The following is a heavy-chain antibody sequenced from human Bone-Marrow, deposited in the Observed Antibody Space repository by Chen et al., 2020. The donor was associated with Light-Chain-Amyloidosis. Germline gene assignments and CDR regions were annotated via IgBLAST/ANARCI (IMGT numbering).Heavy chain of an antibody. V-gene: IGHV1-69*04. Sequence: QVQLVQSGAEVKKPGSSVKVSCKASGGTFSSYAISWVRQAPGQGLEWMGRIIPILGIANYAQKFQGSITITADKSTSTAYMELSSLRSEDTAVYYCARDQPSFHYGSGSYYNVGLNWFDPWGQGTLVTVSS. CDR2: IIPILGIA. J-gene: IGHJ5*02. CDR3: ARDQPSFHYGSGSYYNVGLNWFDP. CDR1: GGTFSSYA. D-gene: IGHD3-10*01.